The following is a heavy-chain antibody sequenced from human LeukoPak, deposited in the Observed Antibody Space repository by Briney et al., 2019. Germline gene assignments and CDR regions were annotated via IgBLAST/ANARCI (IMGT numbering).Heavy chain of an antibody. J-gene: IGHJ4*02. CDR1: GGSISSSSYY. CDR3: ARSGSSPGIYYFDY. D-gene: IGHD1-14*01. Sequence: SETLSLTCTVSGGSISSSSYYWGWIRQPPGKGLEWIGSIYYSGSTYYNPSLKSRVTISVDTSKNQFSLKLSSVTAADTAVYYCARSGSSPGIYYFDYWGQGTLVTVSS. CDR2: IYYSGST. V-gene: IGHV4-39*01.